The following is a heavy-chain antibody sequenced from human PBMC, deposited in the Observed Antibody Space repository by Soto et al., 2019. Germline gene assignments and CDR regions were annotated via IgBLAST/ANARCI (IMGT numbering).Heavy chain of an antibody. Sequence: GASVKVSCKASGGTFSSYAISWVPQAPGQGLEWMGGIIPIFGTANYAQKFQGRVTITADESTSTAYMELSSLRSGDTAVYYCARGIAAAGTRYYYYGMDVWGQGTTGTVAS. J-gene: IGHJ6*02. V-gene: IGHV1-69*13. D-gene: IGHD6-13*01. CDR2: IIPIFGTA. CDR3: ARGIAAAGTRYYYYGMDV. CDR1: GGTFSSYA.